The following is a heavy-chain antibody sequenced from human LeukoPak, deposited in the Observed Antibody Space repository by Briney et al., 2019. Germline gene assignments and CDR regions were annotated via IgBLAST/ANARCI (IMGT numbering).Heavy chain of an antibody. D-gene: IGHD3-9*01. J-gene: IGHJ4*02. V-gene: IGHV1-18*01. CDR1: GYTFTNYG. Sequence: PGASVKVSCTASGYTFTNYGINWVRQAPGQGLEWMGWISAYNGNTNYAQKVQGRVTMTTDTSTSTAYMELRSLRSDDTAVYYCARDRPGEYFDWLLGNDYWGQGTLVTVSS. CDR2: ISAYNGNT. CDR3: ARDRPGEYFDWLLGNDY.